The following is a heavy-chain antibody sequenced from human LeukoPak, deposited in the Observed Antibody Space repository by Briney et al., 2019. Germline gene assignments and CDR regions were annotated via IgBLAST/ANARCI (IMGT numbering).Heavy chain of an antibody. D-gene: IGHD3-22*01. CDR3: ARGLYYYDSSGPKGDY. CDR1: GFTFSSYS. V-gene: IGHV3-21*01. Sequence: GGSLRLSCAASGFTFSSYSMNWVRQAPGKGLEWVSSISSSSSHIYYAGSVKGRFTISRDNAKNSLYLQMNSLRAEDTAVYYCARGLYYYDSSGPKGDYWGQGTLVTVSS. J-gene: IGHJ4*02. CDR2: ISSSSSHI.